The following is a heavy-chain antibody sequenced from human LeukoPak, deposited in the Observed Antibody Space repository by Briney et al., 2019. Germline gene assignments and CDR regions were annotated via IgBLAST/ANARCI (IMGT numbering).Heavy chain of an antibody. V-gene: IGHV1-2*02. CDR3: ARDQASGSQTTWAFDI. J-gene: IGHJ3*02. Sequence: ASVKVSCKASGYTFTGYYMHWVRQAPGQGLEWMGWINPKSGGTNYAQKFEGRVTMTRDTSINTAYMELSRLTSDDTAVYYCARDQASGSQTTWAFDIWGQGTMVTVSS. D-gene: IGHD1-26*01. CDR1: GYTFTGYY. CDR2: INPKSGGT.